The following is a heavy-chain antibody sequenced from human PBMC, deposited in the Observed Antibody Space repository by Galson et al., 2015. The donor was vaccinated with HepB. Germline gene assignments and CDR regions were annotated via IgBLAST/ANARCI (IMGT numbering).Heavy chain of an antibody. J-gene: IGHJ4*02. CDR3: ARQMWDYDGASDY. CDR2: ISYDGSNK. V-gene: IGHV3-30-3*01. D-gene: IGHD4-23*01. CDR1: GFTFSSYA. Sequence: SLRLSCAASGFTFSSYAMHWVRQAPGKGLEWVAVISYDGSNKYYADSVKGRFTISRDNSKNTLYLQMNSLRPEDTAVYYCARQMWDYDGASDYWGQGTLVTVSS.